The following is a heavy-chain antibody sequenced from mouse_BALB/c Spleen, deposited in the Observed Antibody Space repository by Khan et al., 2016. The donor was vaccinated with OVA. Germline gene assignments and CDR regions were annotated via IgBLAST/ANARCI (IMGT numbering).Heavy chain of an antibody. V-gene: IGHV3-2*02. J-gene: IGHJ4*01. CDR2: ISYSGTT. D-gene: IGHD1-1*01. CDR1: GYSITSNYA. Sequence: EVQLQESGPGLVKPSQSLSLTCTVTGYSITSNYAWNWIRQFPGNKLEWMGYISYSGTTGYNPSLKRRISVSRDTSKNQFFLQLNSVPTEDTATYYVARGNYYGYAMYLCGQGTSVTVSS. CDR3: ARGNYYGYAMYL.